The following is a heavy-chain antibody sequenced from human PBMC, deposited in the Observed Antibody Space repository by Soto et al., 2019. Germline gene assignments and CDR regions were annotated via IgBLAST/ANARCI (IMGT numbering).Heavy chain of an antibody. D-gene: IGHD2-15*01. CDR1: GFTFSSYG. V-gene: IGHV3-30*18. Sequence: QVQLVESGGGVVQPGRSLRLSCAASGFTFSSYGMHWVRQAPGKGLEWVAVISYDGSNKYYADSVKGRFTISRDNSKNTLYLQMNSLRAEDTAVYYCAKDEVRKDIVVVVAARNYGMDVWGQGTTVTVSS. J-gene: IGHJ6*02. CDR3: AKDEVRKDIVVVVAARNYGMDV. CDR2: ISYDGSNK.